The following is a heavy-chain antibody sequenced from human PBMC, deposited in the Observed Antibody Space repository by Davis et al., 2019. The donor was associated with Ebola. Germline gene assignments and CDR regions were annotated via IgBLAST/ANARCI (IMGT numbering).Heavy chain of an antibody. D-gene: IGHD3-16*02. Sequence: KVSCKASGYTFTSSAMHWVRQASGKGLEWVGRIRSKANSYATAYAASVKGRFTISRDDSKNTAYLQMNSLKTEDTAVYYCTLSSQLVDYWGQGTLVTVSS. J-gene: IGHJ4*02. CDR3: TLSSQLVDY. V-gene: IGHV3-73*01. CDR1: GYTFTSSA. CDR2: IRSKANSYAT.